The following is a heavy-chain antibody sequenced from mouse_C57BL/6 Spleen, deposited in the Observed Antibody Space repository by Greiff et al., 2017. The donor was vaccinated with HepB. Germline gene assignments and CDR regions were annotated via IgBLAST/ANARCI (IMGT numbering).Heavy chain of an antibody. CDR1: GYTFTSYW. CDR3: ARSGVTTVVSYFDY. J-gene: IGHJ2*01. V-gene: IGHV1-53*01. CDR2: INPSNGGT. D-gene: IGHD1-1*01. Sequence: QVQLQQPGTELVKPGASVKLSCKASGYTFTSYWIHWVKQRPGQGLEWIGNINPSNGGTNYNEKFKSKATLTVDKSSSTAYMQLSSLTSEDSAVYYCARSGVTTVVSYFDYWGQGTTLTVSS.